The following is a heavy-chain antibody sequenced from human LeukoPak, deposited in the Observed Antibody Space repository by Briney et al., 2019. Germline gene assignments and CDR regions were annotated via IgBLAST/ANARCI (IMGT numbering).Heavy chain of an antibody. J-gene: IGHJ6*02. D-gene: IGHD2-2*01. CDR3: ARDWTPGYCSSTSCLNYYYYYGMDV. CDR2: INTNTGNP. CDR1: GYTFTSYV. Sequence: ASVKVSCKASGYTFTSYVMNWVRQAPGQGLEWMGWINTNTGNPTYAQGFTGRFVFSLDTSVSTAYLQISSLKAEDTAVYYCARDWTPGYCSSTSCLNYYYYYGMDVWGQGTTVTVSS. V-gene: IGHV7-4-1*02.